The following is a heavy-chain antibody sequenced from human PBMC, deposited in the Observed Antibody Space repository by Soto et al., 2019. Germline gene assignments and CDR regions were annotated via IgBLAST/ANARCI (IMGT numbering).Heavy chain of an antibody. J-gene: IGHJ6*02. CDR2: ISSSSSYI. CDR3: ARDFPPMRFYYGMDV. D-gene: IGHD2-2*01. Sequence: EVQLVESGGGLVKPGGSLRLSCAASGFTFSSYSMNWVRQAPGKGLEWVSSISSSSSYIYYADSVKGRFTISRDNAKNSLYLQMNSLRAEDTAVYYCARDFPPMRFYYGMDVWGQGTTVTVSS. CDR1: GFTFSSYS. V-gene: IGHV3-21*01.